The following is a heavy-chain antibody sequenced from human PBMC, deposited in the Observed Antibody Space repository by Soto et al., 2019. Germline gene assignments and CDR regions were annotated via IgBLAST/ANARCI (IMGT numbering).Heavy chain of an antibody. J-gene: IGHJ6*02. Sequence: QVQLVESGGGVVQPGRSLSLSCAASGFTFSSYAMHWVRQAPGKGLEWVAVMSYDGSSKYYADSVKGRFTISRDNSKNTLYLQMNSVRAEDTAVYYCGRSSSWYDYYYGMDVWGQGTMVTVSS. V-gene: IGHV3-30-3*01. D-gene: IGHD6-13*01. CDR3: GRSSSWYDYYYGMDV. CDR2: MSYDGSSK. CDR1: GFTFSSYA.